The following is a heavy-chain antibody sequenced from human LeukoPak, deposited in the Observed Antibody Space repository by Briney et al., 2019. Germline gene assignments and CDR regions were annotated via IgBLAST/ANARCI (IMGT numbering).Heavy chain of an antibody. CDR3: AKDEGGEYGYGYVWFDP. D-gene: IGHD5-18*01. CDR2: ISGSGGST. V-gene: IGHV3-23*01. Sequence: GGSLRLSCAASGFTFSSYAMSWVRQAPGKGLEWVSAISGSGGSTYYADSVKGRFTISRDNSKNTLYLQMNSLRAEDTAVYYCAKDEGGEYGYGYVWFDPWGQGTLVTVSS. CDR1: GFTFSSYA. J-gene: IGHJ5*02.